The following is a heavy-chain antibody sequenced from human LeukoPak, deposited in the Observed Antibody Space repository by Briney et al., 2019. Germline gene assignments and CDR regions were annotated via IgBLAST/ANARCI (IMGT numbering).Heavy chain of an antibody. CDR1: GGTSSSYA. Sequence: SVKVSCKASGGTSSSYAISWVRQAPGQGLEWMGGIIPIFGTANYAQKFQGRVTITADESTSTAYMELSSLRSEDTAVYYCARDEGTTGTKKPHFFDYWGQGTLVTVSS. D-gene: IGHD1-1*01. V-gene: IGHV1-69*13. CDR3: ARDEGTTGTKKPHFFDY. J-gene: IGHJ4*02. CDR2: IIPIFGTA.